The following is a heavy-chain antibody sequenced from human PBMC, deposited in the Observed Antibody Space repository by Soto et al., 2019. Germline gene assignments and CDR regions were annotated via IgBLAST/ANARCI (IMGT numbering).Heavy chain of an antibody. D-gene: IGHD6-6*01. CDR3: AREIPFVAARVNWFDP. CDR1: GGSISSSSYY. J-gene: IGHJ5*02. Sequence: SETLSLTCTVSGGSISSSSYYWGWIRQPPGKGLEWIGSIYYSGSTYYNPSLKSRVTISVDTSKNQFSLKLSSVTAADTAVYYCAREIPFVAARVNWFDPWGQGTLVTVSS. V-gene: IGHV4-39*07. CDR2: IYYSGST.